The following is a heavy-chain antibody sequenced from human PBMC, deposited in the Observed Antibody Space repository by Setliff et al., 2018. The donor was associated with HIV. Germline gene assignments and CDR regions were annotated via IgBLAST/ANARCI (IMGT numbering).Heavy chain of an antibody. Sequence: PSETLSLTCTVSGDSISSYYWTWIRQSPAKGLEWIGYTYYTGATNYNPSLKSRLTISLDTSKRQFSLILNSVTAADTAVYYCARVYYCSSTSCYFGAFDIWGQGTMVTVSS. D-gene: IGHD2-2*01. J-gene: IGHJ3*02. CDR3: ARVYYCSSTSCYFGAFDI. CDR1: GDSISSYY. V-gene: IGHV4-59*12. CDR2: TYYTGAT.